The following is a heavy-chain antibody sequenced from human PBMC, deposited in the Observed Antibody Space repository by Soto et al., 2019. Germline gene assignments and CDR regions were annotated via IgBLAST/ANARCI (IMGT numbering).Heavy chain of an antibody. J-gene: IGHJ4*02. CDR2: ISYDGSNK. D-gene: IGHD6-19*01. Sequence: HPGGSLRLSCAASGFTFSSYAMHWVRQAPGKGLEWVAVISYDGSNKYYADSVKGRFTISRDNSKNTLYLQMNSLRAEDTAVYYCARVQYSGYSSGWYSGGFDYWGQGTLVTVS. CDR1: GFTFSSYA. CDR3: ARVQYSGYSSGWYSGGFDY. V-gene: IGHV3-30-3*01.